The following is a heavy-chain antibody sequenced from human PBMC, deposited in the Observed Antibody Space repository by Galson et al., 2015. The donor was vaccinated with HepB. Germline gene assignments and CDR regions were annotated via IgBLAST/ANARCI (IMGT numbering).Heavy chain of an antibody. CDR3: ARRTDDFWSGNTNYYYGMDV. J-gene: IGHJ6*02. V-gene: IGHV5-10-1*01. Sequence: QSGAEVKKPGESLRISCKGSGYSFTSYWISWVRQMPGKGLEWMGRIDPSDSYTNYSPSFQGHVTISADKSISTAYLQWSSLKASDTAMYYCARRTDDFWSGNTNYYYGMDVWGQGTTVTVSS. D-gene: IGHD3-3*01. CDR2: IDPSDSYT. CDR1: GYSFTSYW.